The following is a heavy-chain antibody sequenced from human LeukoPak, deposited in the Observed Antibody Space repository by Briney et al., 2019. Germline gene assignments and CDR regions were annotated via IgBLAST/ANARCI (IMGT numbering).Heavy chain of an antibody. CDR3: ARSMGLGLNYYASGMKIDY. Sequence: ASVKVSCKASGYTFIGYYIHWVRQAPGQGLEWMGWINPNSGGTNYAQKFQGRVTMTRDTSISTAYMELSRLRSDDTAVYYCARSMGLGLNYYASGMKIDYWGQGTLVTVSS. D-gene: IGHD3-10*01. V-gene: IGHV1-2*02. CDR1: GYTFIGYY. J-gene: IGHJ4*02. CDR2: INPNSGGT.